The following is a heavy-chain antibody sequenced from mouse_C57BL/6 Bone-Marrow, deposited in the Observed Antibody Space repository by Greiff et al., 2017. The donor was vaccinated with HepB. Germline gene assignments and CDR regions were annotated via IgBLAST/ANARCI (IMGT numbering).Heavy chain of an antibody. Sequence: VQLQQPGTELVKPGASVKLSCKASGYTFTSYWMHWVKQRPGQGLEWIGNINPSNGGTNYNEKFKSKATLTVDKSSSTAYMQLSSLTSEDSSVYYCARGSYYGSSYWYFEVWGTGTTVTVSS. J-gene: IGHJ1*03. CDR3: ARGSYYGSSYWYFEV. V-gene: IGHV1-53*01. CDR2: INPSNGGT. D-gene: IGHD1-1*01. CDR1: GYTFTSYW.